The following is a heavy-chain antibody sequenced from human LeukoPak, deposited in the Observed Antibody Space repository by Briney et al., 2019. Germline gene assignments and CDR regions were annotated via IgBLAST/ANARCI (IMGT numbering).Heavy chain of an antibody. D-gene: IGHD3-16*01. Sequence: GGSLRLSCAASGFTVSSNYMSWVRQAPGKGLEWVSVIYSGGSTYYADSVKGRFTISRDNSKNTLHLQMNSLRAEDTAVYYCARSVPLNYYDYVWGSYSVFDYWGQGTLATVSS. J-gene: IGHJ4*02. CDR3: ARSVPLNYYDYVWGSYSVFDY. V-gene: IGHV3-66*01. CDR1: GFTVSSNY. CDR2: IYSGGST.